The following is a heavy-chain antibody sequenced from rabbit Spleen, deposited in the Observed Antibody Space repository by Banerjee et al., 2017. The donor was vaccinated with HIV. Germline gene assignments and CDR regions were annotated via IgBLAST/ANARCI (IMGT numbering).Heavy chain of an antibody. CDR2: IYTGSSGST. Sequence: QEQLVESGGDLVKPEGSLTLTCTASGFSFSSGYDMCWVRQAPGKGLEWIGCIYTGSSGSTYYATWAKGRFTISKTSSTSVTLQMTSLTAADTATYFCARGIGGYDWTTRLALWGPGTLVTVS. V-gene: IGHV1S45*01. D-gene: IGHD1-1*01. J-gene: IGHJ3*01. CDR1: GFSFSSGYD. CDR3: ARGIGGYDWTTRLAL.